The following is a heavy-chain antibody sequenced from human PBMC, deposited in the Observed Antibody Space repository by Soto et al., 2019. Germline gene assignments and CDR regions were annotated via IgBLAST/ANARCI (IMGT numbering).Heavy chain of an antibody. D-gene: IGHD7-27*01. Sequence: QVHLQESGPGLVKPSETLSLTCTVSSGSISTYYWSWLLQPPGKGLELIGYIYYTGSTNYNPSLKTRVAIPMSTSKNQLALNLSSVSAAETAGYYCAVAPNGAYFDFWGLGTLVTVSS. V-gene: IGHV4-59*01. CDR2: IYYTGST. CDR1: SGSISTYY. CDR3: AVAPNGAYFDF. J-gene: IGHJ4*02.